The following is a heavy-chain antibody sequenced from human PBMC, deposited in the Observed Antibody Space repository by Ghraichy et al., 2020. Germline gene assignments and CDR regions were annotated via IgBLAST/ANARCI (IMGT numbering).Heavy chain of an antibody. CDR2: IKPDGTEK. CDR1: GFTFSTSW. Sequence: GGSLRLSCAASGFTFSTSWMSWVRQAPGKGLEWVANIKPDGTEKYYVDSVKGRFTISRDNAKNSLYLQMNSLRVEDTAVYYCARDRSSSWYPYLDYWGQGTLVAVSS. D-gene: IGHD6-13*01. CDR3: ARDRSSSWYPYLDY. V-gene: IGHV3-7*04. J-gene: IGHJ4*02.